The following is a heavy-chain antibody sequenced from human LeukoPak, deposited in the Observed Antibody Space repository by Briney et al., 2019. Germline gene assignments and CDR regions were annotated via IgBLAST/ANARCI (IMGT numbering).Heavy chain of an antibody. J-gene: IGHJ5*02. CDR2: INPSGGST. Sequence: GASVKVSCKASGYTFTSYYMHWVRQAPGQGLEWMGIINPSGGSTSYAQKFQGRVTMNRDTSTSTVYMELSSLRSEDTAVYYCARVYGDYVWFDPWGQGTLVTVSS. CDR1: GYTFTSYY. CDR3: ARVYGDYVWFDP. V-gene: IGHV1-46*01. D-gene: IGHD4-17*01.